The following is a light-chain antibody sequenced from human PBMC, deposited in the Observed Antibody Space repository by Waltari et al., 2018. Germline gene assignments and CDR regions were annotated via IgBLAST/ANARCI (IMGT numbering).Light chain of an antibody. V-gene: IGLV3-1*01. J-gene: IGLJ2*01. CDR1: KLQPRS. Sequence: SYELTQPPSLSVSPGQTASITCSRGKLQPRSVCWYQHKSGQAPVLVMYEDKKRPSRIPERFSGSNSGNTATLTISGTQPIDEAEYYCQAWDDRTVVFGGGTKLTVL. CDR2: EDK. CDR3: QAWDDRTVV.